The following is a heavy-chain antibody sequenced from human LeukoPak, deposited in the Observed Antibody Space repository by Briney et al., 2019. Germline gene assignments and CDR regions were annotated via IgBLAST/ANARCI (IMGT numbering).Heavy chain of an antibody. CDR2: INPNGGGT. CDR3: ARDVPVDGYFDY. D-gene: IGHD3/OR15-3a*01. V-gene: IGHV1-2*06. CDR1: GYTFTGYY. Sequence: ASVKVSCKASGYTFTGYYMHWVRQAPGQGLEWMGRINPNGGGTNYAQKFQGRVTMTRDTSISTAYMELRSLRSDDTAVYYCARDVPVDGYFDYWGQGTLVTVSS. J-gene: IGHJ4*02.